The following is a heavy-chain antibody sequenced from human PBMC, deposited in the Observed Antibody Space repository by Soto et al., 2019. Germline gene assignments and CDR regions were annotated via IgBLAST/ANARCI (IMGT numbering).Heavy chain of an antibody. CDR1: GFTFSTYA. D-gene: IGHD2-2*01. V-gene: IGHV3-23*01. J-gene: IGHJ5*02. CDR2: ISNSGGRT. Sequence: GGSMRLSCAASGFTFSTYAMAWVRQAPGKGPEWVSTISNSGGRTYYADSVKGRFAISRDNSKNTLYLQMTSLRPEDTAVYYRASSSTVLLPTAMTGWFDPWGQGTLVTVSS. CDR3: ASSSTVLLPTAMTGWFDP.